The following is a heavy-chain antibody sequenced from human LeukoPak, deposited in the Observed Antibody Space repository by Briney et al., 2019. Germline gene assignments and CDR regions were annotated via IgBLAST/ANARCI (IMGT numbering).Heavy chain of an antibody. CDR3: ARESGSVTSEVDFDY. D-gene: IGHD1-26*01. V-gene: IGHV3-7*01. CDR2: IRQDGSQK. CDR1: GFTFSSYG. J-gene: IGHJ4*02. Sequence: GGTLRLSCAASGFTFSSYGMSWVRQAPGKGLEWVATIRQDGSQKYYVDSVKGRFTISRDNAKNSLYLQMNSLRAEDTAVYYCARESGSVTSEVDFDYWGQGTLVTVSS.